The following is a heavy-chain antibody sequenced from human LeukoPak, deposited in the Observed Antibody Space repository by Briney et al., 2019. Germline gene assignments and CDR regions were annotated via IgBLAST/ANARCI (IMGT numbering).Heavy chain of an antibody. D-gene: IGHD6-13*01. J-gene: IGHJ4*02. CDR3: ARLPHGQPGCDY. CDR2: IYYSGST. Sequence: SETLSLTCTVSGGSISSYYWSWIRQPPGKGLEWIGYIYYSGSTNYNPSLKSRVTISVDTSKNQFSLKLSSVTAADTAVYYCARLPHGQPGCDYWGQGTLVTVSS. V-gene: IGHV4-59*08. CDR1: GGSISSYY.